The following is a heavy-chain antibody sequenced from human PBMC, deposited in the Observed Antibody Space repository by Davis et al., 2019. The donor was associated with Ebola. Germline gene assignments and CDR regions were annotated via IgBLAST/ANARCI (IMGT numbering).Heavy chain of an antibody. CDR2: MYDSGST. Sequence: PSETLSLTCAVSGYSISSGYYWGWIRQPPGKGLEWIGSMYDSGSTYYNPSLKSRVTISVDTSKNQFSLKLSSVTAADTAVYYCARIRFLEWLDFDYWGQGTLVTVSS. CDR1: GYSISSGYY. J-gene: IGHJ4*02. D-gene: IGHD3-3*01. V-gene: IGHV4-38-2*01. CDR3: ARIRFLEWLDFDY.